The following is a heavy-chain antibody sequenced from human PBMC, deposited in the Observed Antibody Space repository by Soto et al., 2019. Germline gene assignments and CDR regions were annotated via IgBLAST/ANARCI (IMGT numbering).Heavy chain of an antibody. D-gene: IGHD3-10*01. Sequence: QVQLVQSGAEVKQPGSSVKVSCKASGGTFSSYAISWVRQAPGQGLEWMGGIIPIFGTANYAQKFQGRVTITADESTSTAYMELSSLRSEDTAVYYCARVGEPLLFPKTLWFGEFDYWGQGTLVTVSS. CDR2: IIPIFGTA. J-gene: IGHJ4*02. CDR1: GGTFSSYA. V-gene: IGHV1-69*01. CDR3: ARVGEPLLFPKTLWFGEFDY.